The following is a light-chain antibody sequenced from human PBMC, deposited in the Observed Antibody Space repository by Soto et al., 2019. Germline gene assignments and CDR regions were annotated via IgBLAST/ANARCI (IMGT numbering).Light chain of an antibody. CDR1: QDISHH. V-gene: IGKV1-16*01. Sequence: DIHMTQSPSSLSASVGDRVTITCRASQDISHHLAWFQQKPGKAPRSLISAASTLQSGVPSRFSGSGSGTDFTLTNSSLQPEDFATYYCQHYNTYPITFGQGTRVEIK. CDR2: AAS. CDR3: QHYNTYPIT. J-gene: IGKJ5*01.